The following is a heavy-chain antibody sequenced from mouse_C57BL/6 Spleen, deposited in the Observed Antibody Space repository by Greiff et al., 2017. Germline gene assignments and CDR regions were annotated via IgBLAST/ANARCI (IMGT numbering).Heavy chain of an antibody. CDR1: GYTFTSYW. Sequence: LQQPGAELVMPGASVKLSCKASGYTFTSYWMHWVKQRPGQGLEWIGEIDPSDSYTNYNQKFKGKSTLTVDKSSSTAYMQLSSLTSEDSAVYYCATPITTGAYWGQGTLVTVSA. CDR2: IDPSDSYT. V-gene: IGHV1-69*01. D-gene: IGHD1-2*01. CDR3: ATPITTGAY. J-gene: IGHJ3*01.